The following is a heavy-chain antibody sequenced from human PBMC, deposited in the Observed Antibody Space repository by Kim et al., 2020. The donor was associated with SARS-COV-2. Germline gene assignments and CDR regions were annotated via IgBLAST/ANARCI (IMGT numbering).Heavy chain of an antibody. CDR2: ISYDGSNK. CDR1: KFTFSSYG. J-gene: IGHJ3*02. V-gene: IGHV3-30*18. Sequence: GGSLRLSCAASKFTFSSYGMHWVRQAPGKGLEWVALISYDGSNKYYPDSVKGRFTISRDNSKNTLYLQMNSLRTEDTAVYYCAKDLGYYDSSAYRRGAFDIWGQGTMDTVSS. D-gene: IGHD3-22*01. CDR3: AKDLGYYDSSAYRRGAFDI.